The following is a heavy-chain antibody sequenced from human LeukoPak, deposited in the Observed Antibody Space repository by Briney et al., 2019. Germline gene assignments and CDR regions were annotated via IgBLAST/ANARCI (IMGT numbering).Heavy chain of an antibody. CDR3: ARDLSSSWSPGV. V-gene: IGHV3-33*01. D-gene: IGHD6-13*01. Sequence: QAGGSLRLSCITSGFTFSNYGFRWVRQAPGKGLEWTAAIWYDGSNQYYPDSVKGRFTISRDNSKNTIYLQMNSLRIEDTAMYYCARDLSSSWSPGVWGQGTMVSVSS. J-gene: IGHJ3*01. CDR2: IWYDGSNQ. CDR1: GFTFSNYG.